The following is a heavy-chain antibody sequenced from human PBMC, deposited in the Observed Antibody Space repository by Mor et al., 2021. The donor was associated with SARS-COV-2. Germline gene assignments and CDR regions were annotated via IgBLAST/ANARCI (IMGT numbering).Heavy chain of an antibody. CDR2: ISSSSSTI. V-gene: IGHV3-48*04. D-gene: IGHD1-1*01. Sequence: EWVSYISSSSSTIYYADSVKGRFTISRDNAKNSLYLQMNSLRAEDTAVYYCARFFATGTPPLYGMDVWGQGTTVTVSS. J-gene: IGHJ6*02. CDR3: ARFFATGTPPLYGMDV.